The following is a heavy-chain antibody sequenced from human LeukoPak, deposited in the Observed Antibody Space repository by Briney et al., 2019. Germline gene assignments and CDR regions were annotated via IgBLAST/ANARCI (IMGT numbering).Heavy chain of an antibody. CDR3: ARGGYYYDSSGYYSFDY. CDR1: GGSISTYY. CDR2: MDYSGRT. D-gene: IGHD3-22*01. J-gene: IGHJ4*02. Sequence: PSETLSLTCTVSGGSISTYYWSWIRQPPGKGLEWIAYMDYSGRTNYNPSLKSRVTISVDTSKNQFSLKLSSVTAADTAVYYCARGGYYYDSSGYYSFDYWGQGTLVTVSS. V-gene: IGHV4-59*12.